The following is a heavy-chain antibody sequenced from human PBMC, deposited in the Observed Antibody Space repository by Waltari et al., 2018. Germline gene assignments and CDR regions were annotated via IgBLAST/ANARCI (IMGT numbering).Heavy chain of an antibody. J-gene: IGHJ4*02. CDR2: ISYSGST. D-gene: IGHD6-6*01. V-gene: IGHV4-59*01. Sequence: QVQLQESGPGLVKPSETLSLTCTVSGGSISSFYWSWIRQPPGKGLEWIGYISYSGSTNYNPSLESRVTISVDTSKNQFTLNLRSVTAADSAMYYCARDGWASSHLDYWGQGTLVTVSS. CDR3: ARDGWASSHLDY. CDR1: GGSISSFY.